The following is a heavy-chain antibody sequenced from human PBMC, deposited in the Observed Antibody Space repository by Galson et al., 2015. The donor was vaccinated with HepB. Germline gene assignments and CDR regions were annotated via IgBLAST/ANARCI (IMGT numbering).Heavy chain of an antibody. CDR2: ISGSGGST. J-gene: IGHJ6*02. V-gene: IGHV3-23*01. CDR1: GFTFSSYA. Sequence: SLRLSCAASGFTFSSYAMSWVRQAPGKGLEWVSAISGSGGSTYYADSVKGRFTISRDNSKNTLYLQMNSLRAEDTAVYYCAKVYSGVGATADYYYYYGMDVWGQGTTVTVSS. CDR3: AKVYSGVGATADYYYYYGMDV. D-gene: IGHD1-26*01.